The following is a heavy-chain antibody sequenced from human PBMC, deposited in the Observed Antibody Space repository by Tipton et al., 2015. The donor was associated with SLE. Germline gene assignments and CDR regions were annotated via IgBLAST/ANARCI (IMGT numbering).Heavy chain of an antibody. D-gene: IGHD6-19*01. Sequence: TLSLTCTVSGGSISSYYWSWIRQPPGKGLEWIGEINHSGSTNYNPSLKSRVTISVDTSKNQFSLKLSSVTAADTAVYYCARSAGYSSGWSHRFDPWGQGTLVTVSS. CDR2: INHSGST. J-gene: IGHJ5*02. CDR3: ARSAGYSSGWSHRFDP. CDR1: GGSISSYY. V-gene: IGHV4-34*01.